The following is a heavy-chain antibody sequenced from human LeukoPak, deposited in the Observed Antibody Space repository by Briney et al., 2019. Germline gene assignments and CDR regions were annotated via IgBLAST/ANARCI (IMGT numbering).Heavy chain of an antibody. CDR3: ARDSTVVTAYGMDV. CDR1: GGSISSYY. Sequence: SETLSLTCTVSGGSISSYYWSWIRQPPGKGLEWIGYIYYSGSTNYNPSLKSRVTISVDTSKNQFSLKLSSVTAADTAAYYCARDSTVVTAYGMDVWGQGTTVTVSS. V-gene: IGHV4-59*01. CDR2: IYYSGST. D-gene: IGHD4-23*01. J-gene: IGHJ6*02.